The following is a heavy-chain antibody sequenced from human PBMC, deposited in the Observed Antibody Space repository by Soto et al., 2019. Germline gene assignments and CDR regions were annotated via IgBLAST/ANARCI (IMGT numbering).Heavy chain of an antibody. CDR3: ARGRSSGWYLNWFDP. Sequence: SETLSLTCTVSGGSISSGGYYWSWIRQHPGKGLEWIGYIYYSGSTYYNPPLKSRVTISVDTSKNQFSLKLSSVTAADTAVYYCARGRSSGWYLNWFDPWGQGTLVTVSS. J-gene: IGHJ5*02. CDR2: IYYSGST. V-gene: IGHV4-31*03. D-gene: IGHD6-19*01. CDR1: GGSISSGGYY.